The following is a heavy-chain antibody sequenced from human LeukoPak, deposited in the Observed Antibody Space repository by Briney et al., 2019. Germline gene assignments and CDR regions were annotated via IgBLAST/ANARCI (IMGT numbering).Heavy chain of an antibody. CDR3: ASSSGWRPHDAFDI. Sequence: PGGSLRLSCAASGFTFRDYYMSWIRQAPGKGLEWVSYISSSGSTIYYADSVKGRFTISRDNAKNSLYLQMNSLRAEDTAVYYCASSSGWRPHDAFDIWDQGTMVTVSS. V-gene: IGHV3-11*01. CDR2: ISSSGSTI. D-gene: IGHD6-19*01. CDR1: GFTFRDYY. J-gene: IGHJ3*02.